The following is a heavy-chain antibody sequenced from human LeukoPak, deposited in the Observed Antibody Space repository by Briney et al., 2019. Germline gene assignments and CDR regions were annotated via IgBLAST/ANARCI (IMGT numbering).Heavy chain of an antibody. V-gene: IGHV1-2*04. D-gene: IGHD6-6*01. Sequence: ASVKVSCKASGYTFTGYYMHWVRQAPGQGLEWMGWINPNSGGTNYAQKFQGWVTMTRDTSISTAYMELRSLRSDDTAVYYCARGSASSSNWFDPWGQGTLVTVSS. J-gene: IGHJ5*02. CDR2: INPNSGGT. CDR3: ARGSASSSNWFDP. CDR1: GYTFTGYY.